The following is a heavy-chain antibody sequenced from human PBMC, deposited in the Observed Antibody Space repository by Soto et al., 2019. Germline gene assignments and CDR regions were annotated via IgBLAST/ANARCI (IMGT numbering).Heavy chain of an antibody. Sequence: GPTLVNPTQTLTLTCTFSGFSLSTSGVGVGWIRQPPGKALEWLALIYWDDDKRYSPSLKSRLTITKDTSKNQVVLTMTNMDPVDTATYYCAHSAGTYYYDSSGYLRWDYFDYWGQGTLVTVSS. V-gene: IGHV2-5*02. D-gene: IGHD3-22*01. J-gene: IGHJ4*02. CDR2: IYWDDDK. CDR3: AHSAGTYYYDSSGYLRWDYFDY. CDR1: GFSLSTSGVG.